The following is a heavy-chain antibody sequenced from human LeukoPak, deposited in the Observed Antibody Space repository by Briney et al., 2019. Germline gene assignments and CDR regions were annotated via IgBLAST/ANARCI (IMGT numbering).Heavy chain of an antibody. J-gene: IGHJ4*02. D-gene: IGHD2-2*02. Sequence: GGSLRLSCAASGFTFSSYGMHWVRQAPGKGLEWAAFIRYDGSNKYYADSVKGRFTISRDNAKNSLYLQMNSLRAEDTALYYCAKDSYSSYYFDYWGQGTLVTVSS. V-gene: IGHV3-30*02. CDR3: AKDSYSSYYFDY. CDR1: GFTFSSYG. CDR2: IRYDGSNK.